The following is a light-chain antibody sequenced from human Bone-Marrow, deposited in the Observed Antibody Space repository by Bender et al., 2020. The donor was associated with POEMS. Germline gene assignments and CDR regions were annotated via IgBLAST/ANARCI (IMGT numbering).Light chain of an antibody. Sequence: QSVLTQPPSVSGAPGQRVTISCTGTSSDVGAYNYVSWYQQHPGKAPKLMIYEVSKRPSGVPDRFSGSKSGNTASLTVSGLQAEDEADYYCQSYDNSLGGWVFGGGTKLTVL. CDR3: QSYDNSLGGWV. V-gene: IGLV2-8*01. CDR1: SSDVGAYNY. J-gene: IGLJ3*02. CDR2: EVS.